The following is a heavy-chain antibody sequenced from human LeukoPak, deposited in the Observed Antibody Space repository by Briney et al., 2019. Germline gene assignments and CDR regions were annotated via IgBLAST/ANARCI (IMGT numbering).Heavy chain of an antibody. V-gene: IGHV3-74*01. CDR1: GFTFSSYW. Sequence: GGSLRLSCAASGFTFSSYWMHWVRQAPGKGLMWVSRINSDGSSTSYADSVKGRFTISRDNAKNTLYLQMNSLRAEDTAVYYCARERRDGFDYWGQGTLVTVSS. CDR2: INSDGSST. J-gene: IGHJ4*02. CDR3: ARERRDGFDY. D-gene: IGHD5-24*01.